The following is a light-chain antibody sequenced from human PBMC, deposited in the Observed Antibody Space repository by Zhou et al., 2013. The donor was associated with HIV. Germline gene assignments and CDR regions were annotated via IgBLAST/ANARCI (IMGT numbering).Light chain of an antibody. CDR1: QSVSSF. V-gene: IGKV3-11*01. CDR2: DAS. CDR3: QQRGAWPRT. J-gene: IGKJ4*01. Sequence: EIVLTQSPATLSLYPGERATLSCRASQSVSSFLAWYQHKPGQAPRLLIYDASKRAAGIPARFSGSGSGTDFTLAISSLEPEDFAVYYCQQRGAWPRTFGGGTKVEIK.